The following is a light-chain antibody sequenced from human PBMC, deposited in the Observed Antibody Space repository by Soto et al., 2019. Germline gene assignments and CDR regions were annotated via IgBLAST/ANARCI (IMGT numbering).Light chain of an antibody. CDR3: KQYNSYWT. CDR2: DAS. Sequence: DIQMTQTPATISPFAGDRVTVTCRASQSVSSWVAWYQEKPGRGPKLLIYDASTWQSGVPSRFIGSGSGTEFTLTISSLQPEDFATYYCKQYNSYWTFGNGTKVDIK. CDR1: QSVSSW. V-gene: IGKV1-5*01. J-gene: IGKJ1*01.